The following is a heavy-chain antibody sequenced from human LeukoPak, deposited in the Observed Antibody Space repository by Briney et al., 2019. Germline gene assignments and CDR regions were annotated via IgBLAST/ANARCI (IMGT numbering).Heavy chain of an antibody. CDR3: AKMVAAGNFDY. J-gene: IGHJ4*02. CDR2: INGGGAGT. Sequence: GGSLRLSCAASGFTFDDYAMSWVRQAPGKGLEWVSAINGGGAGTYYADSVKGRFTISRDNSKNTLYLQMNSLRGEDTAVYYCAKMVAAGNFDYWGQGTLVTVSS. D-gene: IGHD2-8*01. CDR1: GFTFDDYA. V-gene: IGHV3-23*01.